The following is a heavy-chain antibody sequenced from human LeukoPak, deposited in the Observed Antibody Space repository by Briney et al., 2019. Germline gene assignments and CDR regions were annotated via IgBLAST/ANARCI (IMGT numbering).Heavy chain of an antibody. D-gene: IGHD3-10*01. Sequence: GGSLRLSCAASGFTVSSNEMSWVRQAPGKGLEWVSSISGGSTYYADSRKGRFTISRDNSKNTLHLQMNSLRAEDTAVYYCAKEGDYYGSGSYRDGFDIWGQGTRATVSS. V-gene: IGHV3-38-3*01. J-gene: IGHJ3*02. CDR3: AKEGDYYGSGSYRDGFDI. CDR1: GFTVSSNE. CDR2: ISGGST.